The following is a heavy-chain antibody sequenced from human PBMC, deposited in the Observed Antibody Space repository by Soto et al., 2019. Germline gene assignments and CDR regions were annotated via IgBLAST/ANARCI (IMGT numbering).Heavy chain of an antibody. D-gene: IGHD3-10*01. J-gene: IGHJ3*02. CDR3: ARGSPYYGSGSYAFDI. V-gene: IGHV4-31*03. CDR2: IYYSGST. CDR1: GGSISSGGYY. Sequence: TLSLTCTVSGGSISSGGYYWSWIRQHPGKGLEWIGYIYYSGSTYYNPSLKSRVTISVDTSKNQFSLKLSSVTAADTAVYYCARGSPYYGSGSYAFDIWGQGTMVTVSS.